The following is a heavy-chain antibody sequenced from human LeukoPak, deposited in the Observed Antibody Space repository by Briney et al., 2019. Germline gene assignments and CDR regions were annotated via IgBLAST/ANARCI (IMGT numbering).Heavy chain of an antibody. J-gene: IGHJ5*02. CDR1: GGSFSGYY. CDR2: INHSGST. V-gene: IGHV4-34*01. D-gene: IGHD3-9*01. CDR3: ARVIRILTGRRNWIDP. Sequence: SETLSLTCAVYGGSFSGYYWSWIRQPPGKGLEWIGEINHSGSTNYNPSLKSRVTISVDTSKNQFSLKLSSVTAADTAVYYCARVIRILTGRRNWIDPWGQGTLVTVSS.